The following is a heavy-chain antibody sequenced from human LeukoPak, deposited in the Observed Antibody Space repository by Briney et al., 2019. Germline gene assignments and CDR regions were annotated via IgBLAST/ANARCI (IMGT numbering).Heavy chain of an antibody. CDR3: ARGEPYDFWSGYPDY. V-gene: IGHV3-66*02. J-gene: IGHJ4*02. Sequence: GGSLRLSCAASGFTVSSNYMSWVRQAPGKGLEWVSVIYSGGSTYYADSVKGRFTISRDNSKNTLYLQMNSPRAEDTAVYYCARGEPYDFWSGYPDYWGQGTLVTVSS. D-gene: IGHD3-3*01. CDR2: IYSGGST. CDR1: GFTVSSNY.